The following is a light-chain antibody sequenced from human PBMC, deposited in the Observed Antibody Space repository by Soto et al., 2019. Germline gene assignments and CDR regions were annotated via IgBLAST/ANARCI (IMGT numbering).Light chain of an antibody. Sequence: EIQMTQYPSTLSASIGERVTISCRASQSVNHWLAWYQRKPGKAPKLLIHDASTLESGIPSRFSGSGSGTEFTLTISSLQPDDFATYYCQQYNSYWTFGQGTKV. CDR3: QQYNSYWT. V-gene: IGKV1-5*01. CDR1: QSVNHW. J-gene: IGKJ1*01. CDR2: DAS.